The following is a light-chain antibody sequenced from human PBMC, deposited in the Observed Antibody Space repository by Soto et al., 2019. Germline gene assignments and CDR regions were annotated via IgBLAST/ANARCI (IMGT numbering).Light chain of an antibody. Sequence: DIQMTQSPSTLSASVGDRVTITCRASQSISSWLAWYQQKPGKAPKLLIYKASSLESGVPSRFSGSRSGTEFTLTIRSMQTDDFANYFCQQYNSYPWTFGQGTKVDIK. V-gene: IGKV1-5*03. CDR2: KAS. CDR3: QQYNSYPWT. CDR1: QSISSW. J-gene: IGKJ1*01.